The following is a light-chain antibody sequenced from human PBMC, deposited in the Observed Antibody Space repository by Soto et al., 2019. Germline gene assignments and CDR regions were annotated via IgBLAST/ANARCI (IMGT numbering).Light chain of an antibody. J-gene: IGLJ3*02. CDR2: EVT. CDR3: SSFASSNTWV. Sequence: QSVLTQPPSASGSPGQSVTISCTGTSSDVGAYKYVSWYQQHAGKAPKLVIYEVTKRPSGVPDRFSGSKSANTASLTVSGLQAEDEADYYCSSFASSNTWVFGGGTKLTVL. V-gene: IGLV2-8*01. CDR1: SSDVGAYKY.